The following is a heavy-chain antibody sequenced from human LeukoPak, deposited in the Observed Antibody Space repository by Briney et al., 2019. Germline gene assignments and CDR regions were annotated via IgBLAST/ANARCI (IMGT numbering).Heavy chain of an antibody. J-gene: IGHJ4*02. Sequence: LETLSLTCAVYGGSFSGYYWSWIRQPPGKGLEWIGEINHSGSTNYNPSLKSRVTISVDTSKNQFSLKLSSVTAADTAVYYCARTPGGRFDYWGQGTLVTVSS. CDR3: ARTPGGRFDY. CDR2: INHSGST. V-gene: IGHV4-34*01. CDR1: GGSFSGYY.